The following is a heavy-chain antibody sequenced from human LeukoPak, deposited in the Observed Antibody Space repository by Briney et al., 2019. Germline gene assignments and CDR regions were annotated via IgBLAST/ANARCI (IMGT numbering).Heavy chain of an antibody. D-gene: IGHD6-6*01. CDR1: GGSISSYY. CDR2: IYYSGST. CDR3: AKDVVRVSSKGWFDP. V-gene: IGHV4-59*01. Sequence: SETLSLTCTVSGGSISSYYWSWIRQPPGKGLEWIGYIYYSGSTNYNPSLKSRVTISVDTSKNQFSLKLSSVTAADTAVYYCAKDVVRVSSKGWFDPWGQGTLVSVSS. J-gene: IGHJ5*02.